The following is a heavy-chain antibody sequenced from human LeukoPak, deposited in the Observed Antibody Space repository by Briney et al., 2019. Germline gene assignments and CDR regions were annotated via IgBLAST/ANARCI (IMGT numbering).Heavy chain of an antibody. Sequence: GGSLRLSCAVSGITVSNYGMSWVRQAPGKGLEWVAGISDSGGRTKYADSVKGRFTISRDNPKNTLYLQMNSLRVEDTAVYFCAKRGVVIRIILVGFHKEAYYFDSWGQGALVTVSS. CDR3: AKRGVVIRIILVGFHKEAYYFDS. CDR2: ISDSGGRT. CDR1: GITVSNYG. V-gene: IGHV3-23*01. J-gene: IGHJ4*02. D-gene: IGHD3-10*01.